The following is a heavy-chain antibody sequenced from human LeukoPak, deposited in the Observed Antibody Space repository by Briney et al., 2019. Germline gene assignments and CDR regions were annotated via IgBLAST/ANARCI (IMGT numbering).Heavy chain of an antibody. CDR1: GGSISSSSYY. D-gene: IGHD3-22*01. CDR3: ARPNYYDSSGSPLAFDI. Sequence: SETLSLTCTVSGGSISSSSYYWGWIRQPPGKGLEWIGSIYYSGSTYYNPSLKSRVTISVDTSKNQFSLKLSSVTAADTAAYYCARPNYYDSSGSPLAFDIWGQGTMVTVSS. CDR2: IYYSGST. J-gene: IGHJ3*02. V-gene: IGHV4-39*01.